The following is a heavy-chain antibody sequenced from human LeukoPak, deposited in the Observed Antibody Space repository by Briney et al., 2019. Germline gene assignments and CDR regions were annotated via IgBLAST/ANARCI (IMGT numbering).Heavy chain of an antibody. D-gene: IGHD6-13*01. CDR1: GFISSSYW. CDR3: AKTRPLDSSSWSHGDY. Sequence: GGSLRLSCAASGFISSSYWMSWVRQAPGKGLEWVSAISGSGDSTYYGDSVKGRFTISRNNSKNTLYLQMNSLRAEDTAVYYCAKTRPLDSSSWSHGDYWGQGTLVTVSS. CDR2: ISGSGDST. V-gene: IGHV3-23*01. J-gene: IGHJ4*02.